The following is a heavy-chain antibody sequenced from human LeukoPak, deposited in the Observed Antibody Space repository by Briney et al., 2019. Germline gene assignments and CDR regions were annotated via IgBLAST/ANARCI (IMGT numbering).Heavy chain of an antibody. CDR1: GVTFSSYS. Sequence: GGALRLSCAASGVTFSSYSMNWVREAPGKGVEWVSAISGSGGSTYYAESVKGGFTISRDNSKNTLYLQMNSLRAEDTALYYCAKDYGFGELSWGYYFDSWGQGTLVTVSS. V-gene: IGHV3-23*01. CDR3: AKDYGFGELSWGYYFDS. CDR2: ISGSGGST. J-gene: IGHJ4*02. D-gene: IGHD3-10*01.